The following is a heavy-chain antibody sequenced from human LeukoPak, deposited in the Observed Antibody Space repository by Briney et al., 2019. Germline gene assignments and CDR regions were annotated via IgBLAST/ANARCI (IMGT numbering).Heavy chain of an antibody. CDR3: ARDRREQLRVFVY. V-gene: IGHV1-2*02. CDR1: GYTFTGYY. Sequence: ASVKVSCKASGYTFTGYYMHWVRQAPGQGLEWMGWINSNSGGKNYAQKFQGRDTMTRDTSINTAYMELSRLRSDDTAVYYYARDRREQLRVFVYWGQGTLVTVSS. J-gene: IGHJ4*02. CDR2: INSNSGGK. D-gene: IGHD1-26*01.